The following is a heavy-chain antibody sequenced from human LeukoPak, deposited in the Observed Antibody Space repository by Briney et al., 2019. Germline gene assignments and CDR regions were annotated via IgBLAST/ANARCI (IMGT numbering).Heavy chain of an antibody. CDR1: GGSISRYY. V-gene: IGHV4-59*01. Sequence: SETLSLTCTVSGGSISRYYWSCVRQPPGRGLEWIGYIYYSGSTNYNPSLKSRVTISVDTSKNQFSLKLSSVTAADTAVYYCARSRGYSGYDGYFDYWGPGTLVTVS. D-gene: IGHD5-12*01. J-gene: IGHJ4*02. CDR3: ARSRGYSGYDGYFDY. CDR2: IYYSGST.